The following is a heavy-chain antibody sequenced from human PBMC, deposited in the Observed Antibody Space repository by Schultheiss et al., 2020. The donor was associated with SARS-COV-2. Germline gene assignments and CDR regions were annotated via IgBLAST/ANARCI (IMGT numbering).Heavy chain of an antibody. J-gene: IGHJ6*02. CDR3: AKDQADIVVVPAAARYYYYYGMDV. Sequence: GGSLRLSCAASGFTFSSYAMSWVRQAPGKGLEWVSAISGSGGSTYYADSVKGRFTISRDNSKNTLYLQMNSLRAEDTAVYYCAKDQADIVVVPAAARYYYYYGMDVWGQGTTVTVSS. V-gene: IGHV3-23*01. D-gene: IGHD2-2*01. CDR1: GFTFSSYA. CDR2: ISGSGGST.